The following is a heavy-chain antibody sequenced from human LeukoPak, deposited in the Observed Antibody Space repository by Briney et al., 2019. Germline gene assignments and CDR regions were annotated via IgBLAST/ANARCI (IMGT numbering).Heavy chain of an antibody. CDR1: GGTFSSYA. J-gene: IGHJ4*02. D-gene: IGHD1-26*01. CDR2: IIPIFGTA. CDR3: ARERGSGSYYIGVYFDY. Sequence: ASVKVSCKASGGTFSSYAISWVRQAPGQGLEWMGGIIPIFGTANYAQKFQGRVTITTDESTSTAYMELSSLRSEDTAVYYCARERGSGSYYIGVYFDYWGQGTLVTVSS. V-gene: IGHV1-69*05.